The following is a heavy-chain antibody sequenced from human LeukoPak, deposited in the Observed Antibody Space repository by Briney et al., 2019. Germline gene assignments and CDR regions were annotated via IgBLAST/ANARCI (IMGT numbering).Heavy chain of an antibody. CDR1: GGSISSGSYY. CDR2: IYTSGST. CDR3: ARGRVENSSGWYRYLNWFDP. V-gene: IGHV4-61*02. Sequence: SETLSLTCTVSGGSISSGSYYWSWIRQPAGKRLEWIGRIYTSGSTNYNPSLKSRVTISVDTSKNQFSLKLSSVTAADTAVYYCARGRVENSSGWYRYLNWFDPWGQGTLVTVSS. J-gene: IGHJ5*02. D-gene: IGHD6-19*01.